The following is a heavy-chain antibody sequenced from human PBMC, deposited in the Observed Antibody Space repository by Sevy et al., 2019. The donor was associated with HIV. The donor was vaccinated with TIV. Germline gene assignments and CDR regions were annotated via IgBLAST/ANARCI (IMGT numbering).Heavy chain of an antibody. CDR1: GYSFTSHW. V-gene: IGHV5-51*01. Sequence: GESLKISCQGSGYSFTSHWIGWVRHMPGKGLEWMGIIFPDDSETRYSPSFQGQVTFSADKSINTAYLQWSSLKASDTAMYYCATSRSGYFDSSGYYIYWGQGTLVTVSS. J-gene: IGHJ4*02. CDR2: IFPDDSET. CDR3: ATSRSGYFDSSGYYIY. D-gene: IGHD3-22*01.